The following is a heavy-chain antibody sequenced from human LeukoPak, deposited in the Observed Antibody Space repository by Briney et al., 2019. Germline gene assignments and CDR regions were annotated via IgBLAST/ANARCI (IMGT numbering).Heavy chain of an antibody. J-gene: IGHJ6*03. D-gene: IGHD4-11*01. CDR2: INQSGST. Sequence: SETLSLTCAVYGGSFSGYYWSWIRQPPGKGLEWIGEINQSGSTNYNPSLKSRVTISVDTSKNQFSLKLSSVTAADTAVYYCARATADYYYYYMDVWGKGTTVTVSS. CDR1: GGSFSGYY. CDR3: ARATADYYYYYMDV. V-gene: IGHV4-34*01.